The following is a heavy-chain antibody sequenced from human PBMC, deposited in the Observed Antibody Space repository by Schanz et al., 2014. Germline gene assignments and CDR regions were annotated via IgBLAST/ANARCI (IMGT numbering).Heavy chain of an antibody. Sequence: DVQVVESGGGLVKPGGSLRLSCAASGFIFRNNWMHWFRQGPGKGLSWVSRIDGEGGDTRYADSVKGRFTVFRDNARNMVFLQMNSLRVDDTGVYYCVRDERISSGVWFDPWGQGTLVTVSS. D-gene: IGHD6-19*01. CDR3: VRDERISSGVWFDP. CDR1: GFIFRNNW. CDR2: IDGEGGDT. V-gene: IGHV3-74*01. J-gene: IGHJ5*02.